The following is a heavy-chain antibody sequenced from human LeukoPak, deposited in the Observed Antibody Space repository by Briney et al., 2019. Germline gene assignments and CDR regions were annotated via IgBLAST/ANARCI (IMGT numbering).Heavy chain of an antibody. CDR1: GGSFSGYY. CDR3: ARVPILEWLTSSYYFDY. D-gene: IGHD3-3*01. V-gene: IGHV4-34*12. CDR2: IIHSGST. Sequence: ETLSLTCAVYGGSFSGYYWSWIRQPPGKGLEWIGEIIHSGSTNYNPSLKSRVTISVDTSKNQFSLKLSSVTAADTAVYYCARVPILEWLTSSYYFDYWGQGTLVTVSS. J-gene: IGHJ4*02.